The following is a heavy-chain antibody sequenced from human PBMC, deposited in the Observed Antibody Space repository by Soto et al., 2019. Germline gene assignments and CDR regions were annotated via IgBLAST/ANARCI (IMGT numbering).Heavy chain of an antibody. CDR1: GYSFTSYW. J-gene: IGHJ5*02. Sequence: PGESLKISCKGSGYSFTSYWIAWVRQMPGKGLEWMAIINPGDSETKYSPSFQGQVTISADKSINTAYLQWSSLKASDTAMYYCAREGYSSTYNWFDPWGQGTLVTVSS. D-gene: IGHD6-13*01. CDR3: AREGYSSTYNWFDP. CDR2: INPGDSET. V-gene: IGHV5-51*01.